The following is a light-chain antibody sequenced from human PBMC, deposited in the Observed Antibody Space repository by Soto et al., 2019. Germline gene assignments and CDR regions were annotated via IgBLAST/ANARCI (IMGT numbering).Light chain of an antibody. V-gene: IGKV3-20*01. Sequence: IVLTQSPGTLSLSPGESGTLSCRASHSLGTNFLAWFQQKPGQAPRHLIYGAFTRAIGIPNRFSGSGSGTDFSNTVTRVEPDDSAVYYCQHDGVSRRTFGRGTKVQIK. CDR3: QHDGVSRRT. CDR2: GAF. J-gene: IGKJ1*01. CDR1: HSLGTNF.